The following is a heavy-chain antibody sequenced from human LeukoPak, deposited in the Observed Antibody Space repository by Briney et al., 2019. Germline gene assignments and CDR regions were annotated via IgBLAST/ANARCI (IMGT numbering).Heavy chain of an antibody. CDR3: ARDYSCSFDF. V-gene: IGHV3-74*01. Sequence: PGGSLRLSCAASGFTFSNYWMHWVRQAPGKGLVWVSRIITDGSSTSYADSVKGRFTISRDNAKNTLYLQMNSLRAEDTAVYYCARDYSCSFDFWGQGTLVTVSS. J-gene: IGHJ4*02. D-gene: IGHD4-11*01. CDR2: IITDGSST. CDR1: GFTFSNYW.